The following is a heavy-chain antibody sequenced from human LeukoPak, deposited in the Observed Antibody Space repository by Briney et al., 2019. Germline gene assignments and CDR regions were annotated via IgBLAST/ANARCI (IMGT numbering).Heavy chain of an antibody. V-gene: IGHV3-23*01. CDR3: ALSTFYYYYGMDV. D-gene: IGHD2/OR15-2a*01. J-gene: IGHJ6*02. CDR1: GFTFSSYA. Sequence: SGGSLRLSCAASGFTFSSYAMSWVRQAPGKGLEWVSAISGSGGSTYYADSVKGRFTISRDNSKNTPYLQMNSLRAEDTAVYYCALSTFYYYYGMDVWGQGTTVTVSS. CDR2: ISGSGGST.